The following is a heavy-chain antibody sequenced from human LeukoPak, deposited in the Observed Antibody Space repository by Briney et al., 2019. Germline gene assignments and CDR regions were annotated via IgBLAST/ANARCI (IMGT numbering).Heavy chain of an antibody. CDR1: GYSIGSGYY. J-gene: IGHJ4*02. V-gene: IGHV4-38-2*02. CDR2: IYHSGST. D-gene: IGHD1-26*01. CDR3: ARDGIVGAGDSS. Sequence: SETLSLTCTVSGYSIGSGYYWGWIRQPPGKGLEWIGSIYHSGSTYYNPSLKSRVTISVDTSKNQFSLKLSSVTAADTAVYYCARDGIVGAGDSSWGQGSLVTVSS.